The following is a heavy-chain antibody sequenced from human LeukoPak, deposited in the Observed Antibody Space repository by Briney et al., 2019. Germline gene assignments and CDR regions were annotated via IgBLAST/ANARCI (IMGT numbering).Heavy chain of an antibody. Sequence: GGSLRLSCAVSGFTVSINYMSWVRQAPGKGLEWVSVIYSGGSTYYADFVKGRFTISRDNSKNTLYLQMNSLRAEDTAVYYCARDSSSGWYYGDWGQGTLVTVSS. D-gene: IGHD6-19*01. V-gene: IGHV3-66*01. CDR3: ARDSSSGWYYGD. CDR1: GFTVSINY. CDR2: IYSGGST. J-gene: IGHJ4*02.